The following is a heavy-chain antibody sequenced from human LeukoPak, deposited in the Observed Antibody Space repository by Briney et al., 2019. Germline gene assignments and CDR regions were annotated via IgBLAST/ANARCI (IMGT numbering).Heavy chain of an antibody. J-gene: IGHJ4*02. CDR1: GLTFSSYW. CDR2: IYSGGTT. V-gene: IGHV3-66*01. Sequence: GGSLRLSCEASGLTFSSYWMTWVRQAPGKGLEWVSVIYSGGTTYYADSVKGRFSISRDNSKNTLYLQMNSLRAEDTAVYYCARYDYGRSGFDYWGQGTLVTVSS. CDR3: ARYDYGRSGFDY. D-gene: IGHD5-12*01.